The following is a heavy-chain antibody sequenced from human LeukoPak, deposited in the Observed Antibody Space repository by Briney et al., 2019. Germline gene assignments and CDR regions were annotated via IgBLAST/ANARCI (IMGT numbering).Heavy chain of an antibody. CDR2: ISGSGGST. V-gene: IGHV3-23*01. J-gene: IGHJ6*02. CDR1: GFTFSSYA. Sequence: PGGSLRLSCAASGFTFSSYAMSWVRQAPGKGLEWVSAISGSGGSTYYADSVKDRFTISREDSKNTLYLQMNSLRAEDTAIYYCARVSGRIQVWPQPFGDGMDVWGQGTTVTVSS. CDR3: ARVSGRIQVWPQPFGDGMDV. D-gene: IGHD3-10*01.